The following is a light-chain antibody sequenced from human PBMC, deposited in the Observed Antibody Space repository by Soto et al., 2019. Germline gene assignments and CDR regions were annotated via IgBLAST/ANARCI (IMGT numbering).Light chain of an antibody. CDR1: SSDVGGYNY. CDR3: SSYTTSSPYVV. V-gene: IGLV2-14*01. J-gene: IGLJ2*01. CDR2: DVS. Sequence: QSALTQAASGSGSPGQSITISCTGTSSDVGGYNYVSWYQQHPGKAPKLMIYDVSNRPSGVSNRFSGSKSGNTASLTISGLQAEDEADYYCSSYTTSSPYVVFGGGTKVTVL.